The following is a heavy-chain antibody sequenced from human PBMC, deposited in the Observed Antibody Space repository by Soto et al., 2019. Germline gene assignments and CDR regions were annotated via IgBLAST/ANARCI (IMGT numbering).Heavy chain of an antibody. CDR3: ARGEGDSIYYYYYGMDV. CDR1: GYTFTGYY. D-gene: IGHD2-21*02. CDR2: INPNSGGT. Sequence: QVQLVQSGAEVKKPGASVKVSCKASGYTFTGYYMHWVRQAPGQGLEWMGWINPNSGGTNYAQKFQGGVTMTRDTSISTAYMELSRLRSDDTAVYYCARGEGDSIYYYYYGMDVWGQGTTVTVSS. J-gene: IGHJ6*02. V-gene: IGHV1-2*02.